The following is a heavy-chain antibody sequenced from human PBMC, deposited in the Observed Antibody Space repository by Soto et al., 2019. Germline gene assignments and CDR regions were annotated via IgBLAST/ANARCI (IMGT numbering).Heavy chain of an antibody. Sequence: GGSLRLSCAASGFTFSSYAMSWVRQAPGKGLEWVSAISGSGGSTYYADSVKGRFTISRDNSKNTLYLQMNSLRAEDTAVYYCAKDLRITMIVAQSLGYWGQGTLVTVSS. V-gene: IGHV3-23*01. J-gene: IGHJ4*02. D-gene: IGHD3-22*01. CDR2: ISGSGGST. CDR3: AKDLRITMIVAQSLGY. CDR1: GFTFSSYA.